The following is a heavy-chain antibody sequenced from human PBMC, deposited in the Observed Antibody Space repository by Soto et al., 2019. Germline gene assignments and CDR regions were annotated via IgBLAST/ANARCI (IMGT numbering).Heavy chain of an antibody. D-gene: IGHD6-13*01. CDR2: ISGSGGST. Sequence: GGSRRLSCAASGFTFSSYAMSWVRQAPGKGLEWVSAISGSGGSTYYADSVKGRFTISRDNSKNTLYLQMNSLRAEDTAVYYCARDLYSSSWYYFDYWGQGTLVTVSS. CDR1: GFTFSSYA. V-gene: IGHV3-23*01. J-gene: IGHJ4*02. CDR3: ARDLYSSSWYYFDY.